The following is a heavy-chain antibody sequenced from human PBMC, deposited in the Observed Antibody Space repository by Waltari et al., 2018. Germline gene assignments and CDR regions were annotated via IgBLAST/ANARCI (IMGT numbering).Heavy chain of an antibody. CDR3: ARVLSYYYDSSGYYQRGNAFDI. V-gene: IGHV3-7*01. J-gene: IGHJ3*02. Sequence: EVQLVESGGGLVQPGGSLRLSCAAAGFTFSSYWMSWVRQAPGKGLEWVANIKQDGSEKYYVDSVKGRFTISRDNAKNSLYLQMNSLRAEDTAVYYCARVLSYYYDSSGYYQRGNAFDIWGQGTMVTVSS. D-gene: IGHD3-22*01. CDR2: IKQDGSEK. CDR1: GFTFSSYW.